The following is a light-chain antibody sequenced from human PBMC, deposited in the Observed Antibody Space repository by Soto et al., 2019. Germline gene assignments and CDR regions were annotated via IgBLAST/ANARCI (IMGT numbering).Light chain of an antibody. CDR2: WAS. Sequence: IVMPQSPDSLAVSLGERSTINCKSSQRVLYSSNNKNYLAWYQQKPGQPPKLLIYWASTRESGVPDRFSGSGSGTDFTLTISSLQAEDVAVYYCQQYYSTPPSFGQGTKVDIK. J-gene: IGKJ1*01. V-gene: IGKV4-1*01. CDR3: QQYYSTPPS. CDR1: QRVLYSSNNKNY.